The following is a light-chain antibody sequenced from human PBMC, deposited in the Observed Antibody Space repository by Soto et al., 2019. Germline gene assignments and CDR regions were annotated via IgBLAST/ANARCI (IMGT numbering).Light chain of an antibody. CDR3: KQYNKWPLFT. J-gene: IGKJ3*01. Sequence: EVVLTQSPATLSVSPGERATLSCRASQTVGTNLAWYQQRPGQSPRLLIYGASTRATGIPARFSGSGSGSEFTLTISSLQSDDFAVYDCKQYNKWPLFTFGPGTRVDNK. CDR2: GAS. V-gene: IGKV3-15*01. CDR1: QTVGTN.